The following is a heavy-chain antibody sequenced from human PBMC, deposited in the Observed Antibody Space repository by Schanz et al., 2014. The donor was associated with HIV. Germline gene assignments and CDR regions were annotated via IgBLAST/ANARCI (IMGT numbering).Heavy chain of an antibody. D-gene: IGHD3-10*01. CDR2: ISYDGSNE. Sequence: VQLVESGGGVVRPGGSLRLSCAASGFIFRTHGMHWVRQAPGKGLEWVAVISYDGSNEYYGDSVKGRFTISRDNSKNTLYLQMNSLRAEDTAVYYCAGAITMVRGVNPGYWGQGTLVTVSS. V-gene: IGHV3-30*03. CDR1: GFIFRTHG. J-gene: IGHJ4*02. CDR3: AGAITMVRGVNPGY.